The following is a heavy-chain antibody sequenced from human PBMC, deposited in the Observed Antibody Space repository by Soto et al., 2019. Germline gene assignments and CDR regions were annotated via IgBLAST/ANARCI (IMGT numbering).Heavy chain of an antibody. D-gene: IGHD6-6*01. CDR3: ARVYSSSTSFDY. Sequence: PSETLSLTCTVSGGSISSYYWSWIRQPPGKGLEWIGYIYYSGSTNYNPSLKSRVTISVDTSKNQFSLKLSSVTAADTAVYYCARVYSSSTSFDYWGQGTLVTVSS. J-gene: IGHJ4*02. CDR1: GGSISSYY. V-gene: IGHV4-59*01. CDR2: IYYSGST.